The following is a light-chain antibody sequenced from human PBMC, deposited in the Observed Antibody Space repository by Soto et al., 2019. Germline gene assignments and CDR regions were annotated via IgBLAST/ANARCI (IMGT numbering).Light chain of an antibody. Sequence: QSALTQPASVSGSPGQSITISCTGTSSDIGTYRSVSWYQQYPGEAPKIMIYEINNRPSGVSNRFSGSKSGNTASLTISGLQTEDEADYYCCSFTSSNTIIFGGGTKVTVL. CDR3: CSFTSSNTII. CDR1: SSDIGTYRS. J-gene: IGLJ2*01. CDR2: EIN. V-gene: IGLV2-14*01.